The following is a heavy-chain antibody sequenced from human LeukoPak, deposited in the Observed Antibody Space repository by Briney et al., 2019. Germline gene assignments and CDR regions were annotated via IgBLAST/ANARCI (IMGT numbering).Heavy chain of an antibody. CDR2: INHSGST. V-gene: IGHV4-34*01. CDR3: ARSFGWEARGWFDP. D-gene: IGHD6-19*01. CDR1: GGSFSGYY. Sequence: SETLSLTCAVYGGSFSGYYRSWIRQPPGKGLEWIGEINHSGSTNYNPSLKSRVTISVDTSKNQFSLKLSSVTAADTAVYYCARSFGWEARGWFDPWGQGTLSPSPQ. J-gene: IGHJ5*02.